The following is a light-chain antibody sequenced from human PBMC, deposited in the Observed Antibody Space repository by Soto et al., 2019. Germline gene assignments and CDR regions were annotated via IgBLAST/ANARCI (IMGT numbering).Light chain of an antibody. CDR3: MQGTRSIT. J-gene: IGKJ5*01. Sequence: DIVMTQFPLSLPVTLGQPASISCRSSQSLVYSDGNTYLNWFHQRPGQSPRRLIYKVSNRDSGVPDRISGTGSGTDFTLQISRVEADDVGIYYCMQGTRSITFGQGTRLEIK. CDR2: KVS. V-gene: IGKV2-30*01. CDR1: QSLVYSDGNTY.